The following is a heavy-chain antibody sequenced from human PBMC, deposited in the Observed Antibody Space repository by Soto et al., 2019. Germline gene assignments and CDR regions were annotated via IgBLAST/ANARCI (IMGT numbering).Heavy chain of an antibody. CDR2: IYIGSGT. D-gene: IGHD2-2*01. J-gene: IGHJ5*02. CDR1: GFAVGSNY. Sequence: EVQLVESGGGLVRPGGSVRLSCAASGFAVGSNYMSWVRQAPGKGLEWVSLIYIGSGTHYADSVKGRFTISRDNSKNTLYLQMNSLRAEDTAVYHCTRGFCNSSSCYANWFDPWGQGTLVTVSS. CDR3: TRGFCNSSSCYANWFDP. V-gene: IGHV3-66*01.